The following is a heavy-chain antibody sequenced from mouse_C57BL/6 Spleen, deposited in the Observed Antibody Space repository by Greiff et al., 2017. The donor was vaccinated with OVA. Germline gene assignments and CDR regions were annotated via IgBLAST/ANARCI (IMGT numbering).Heavy chain of an antibody. J-gene: IGHJ4*01. Sequence: VQRVESGPGLVKPSQSLSITCTVSGFSLTSSGVHWVRQSPGKGLEWLGVIWSGGSTDYNAAFISSLGISTDNSKSQVFFKMNILQAYDTAIYYCARWKLRHNYYAMDYWGQGTSVTVSS. V-gene: IGHV2-2*01. CDR1: GFSLTSSG. CDR3: ARWKLRHNYYAMDY. CDR2: IWSGGST. D-gene: IGHD2-4*01.